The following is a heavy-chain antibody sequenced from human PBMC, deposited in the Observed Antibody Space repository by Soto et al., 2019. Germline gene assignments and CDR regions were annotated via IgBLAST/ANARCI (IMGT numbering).Heavy chain of an antibody. J-gene: IGHJ4*02. CDR2: ITHHGAT. Sequence: EVHLVESGGALVQPGESLRLTCAASGFTFNLYWMHWVRQAPGKGLVWVSRITHHGATTYADFVKGRFTISRDNAKNTVYLQMNSLTTEDTAVYYCARIPDGHCYAARDPNDFWGQGTLVTVSS. D-gene: IGHD2-21*01. CDR1: GFTFNLYW. CDR3: ARIPDGHCYAARDPNDF. V-gene: IGHV3-74*01.